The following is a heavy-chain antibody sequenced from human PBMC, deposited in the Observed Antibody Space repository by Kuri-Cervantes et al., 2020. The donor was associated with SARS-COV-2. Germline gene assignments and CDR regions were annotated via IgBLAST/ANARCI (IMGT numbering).Heavy chain of an antibody. J-gene: IGHJ4*02. V-gene: IGHV3-30*04. Sequence: LKISCAASGFTFSSYAMHWVRQAPGKGLEWVAVISYDGSNKYYADSVKGRFTISRDNSKNTLYLQMNSLRAEDTAVYYCARDLYGVLYYFDYWGQGTLVTVSS. D-gene: IGHD4-17*01. CDR2: ISYDGSNK. CDR1: GFTFSSYA. CDR3: ARDLYGVLYYFDY.